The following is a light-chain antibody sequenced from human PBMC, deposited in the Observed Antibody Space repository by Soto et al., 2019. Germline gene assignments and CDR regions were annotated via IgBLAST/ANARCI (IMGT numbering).Light chain of an antibody. CDR3: VAWDASRNGYV. CDR1: SSNIGGNT. CDR2: TND. J-gene: IGLJ1*01. V-gene: IGLV1-44*01. Sequence: QSVLTQPPSASGTPGQRVTISCSGGSSNIGGNTVIWYQQLPRAAPNLLIYTNDQRPSAGPDRFSAAKSGTAASLPTSGVQSEDEADYYCVAWDASRNGYVFGPGTKLTVL.